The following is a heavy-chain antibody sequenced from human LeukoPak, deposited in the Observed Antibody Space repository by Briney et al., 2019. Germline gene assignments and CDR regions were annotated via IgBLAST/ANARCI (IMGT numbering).Heavy chain of an antibody. CDR2: ISGSVGSA. V-gene: IGHV3-23*01. CDR1: GFTFSSYA. J-gene: IGHJ4*02. D-gene: IGHD3-10*01. Sequence: SGGSLRLSCAASGFTFSSYAMSWVRQAPGKGLEWVSAISGSVGSAYYADSVKGRFTISRDNSKNTLYLQMNSLGAEDTVVYYCAKRYYGSGNYDPLFEYWGQGTLVTVSS. CDR3: AKRYYGSGNYDPLFEY.